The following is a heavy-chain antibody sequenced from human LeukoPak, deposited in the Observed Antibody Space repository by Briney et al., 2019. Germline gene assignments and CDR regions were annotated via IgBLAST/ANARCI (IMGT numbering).Heavy chain of an antibody. D-gene: IGHD6-13*01. J-gene: IGHJ4*02. CDR1: GFTFHDYA. CDR2: ISWNSGSI. Sequence: GRSLRLSCAASGFTFHDYAMHWVRKAPGKGLEWVSGISWNSGSIGYADSVKGRFTISRDNAKNSLYLQMNSLRAEDTALYYCAKDKHSSSWYYFDYWGQGTLVTVSS. CDR3: AKDKHSSSWYYFDY. V-gene: IGHV3-9*01.